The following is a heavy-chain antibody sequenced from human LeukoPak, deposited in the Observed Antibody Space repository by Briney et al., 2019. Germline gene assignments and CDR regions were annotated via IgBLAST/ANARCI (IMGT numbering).Heavy chain of an antibody. D-gene: IGHD4-23*01. CDR2: ISWDGGST. CDR1: GFTFDDYA. V-gene: IGHV3-43D*03. Sequence: GGSLRLSCAASGFTFDDYAMHWVRQAPGKGLEWVSLISWDGGSTYYADSVKGRFTTSRDNSKNSLYLQMNSLRAEDTALYYCAKDLGNSGNYWGQGTLVTVSS. CDR3: AKDLGNSGNY. J-gene: IGHJ4*02.